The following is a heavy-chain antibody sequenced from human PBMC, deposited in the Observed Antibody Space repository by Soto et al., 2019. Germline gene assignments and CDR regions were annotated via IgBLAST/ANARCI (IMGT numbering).Heavy chain of an antibody. CDR1: GFTFSSYA. CDR2: ISYDGSNT. V-gene: IGHV3-30-3*01. CDR3: ARSGYSGYRYGMDV. D-gene: IGHD5-12*01. Sequence: QVQLVESGGGVVQPGRSLRLSCAASGFTFSSYAMHWVRQAPGKGLEWVAVISYDGSNTYYADSVKGRFTISRDNSKNTLYLQMNSLRAEDTAVYYCARSGYSGYRYGMDVWGQGTTVTVSS. J-gene: IGHJ6*02.